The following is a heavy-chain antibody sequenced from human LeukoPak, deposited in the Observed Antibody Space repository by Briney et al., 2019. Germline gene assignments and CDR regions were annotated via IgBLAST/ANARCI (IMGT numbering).Heavy chain of an antibody. D-gene: IGHD3-10*01. Sequence: GGSLRLSCAASGFTFSSHGMHWVRQAPGKGLEWVAVISYDGSNKYYADSVKGRFTISRDNSKNTLYLQMNSLRAEDTAVYYCAKDFRTNSGRASLFDYWGQGTLVTVSS. CDR1: GFTFSSHG. J-gene: IGHJ4*02. V-gene: IGHV3-30*18. CDR2: ISYDGSNK. CDR3: AKDFRTNSGRASLFDY.